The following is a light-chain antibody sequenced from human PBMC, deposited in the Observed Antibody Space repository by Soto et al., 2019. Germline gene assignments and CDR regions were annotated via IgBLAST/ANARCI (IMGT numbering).Light chain of an antibody. CDR2: EVN. J-gene: IGLJ1*01. CDR3: SSYADDNIFV. CDR1: TSDVSFYNY. Sequence: QSALTQPPSAAGSPGQSVTISCTGTTSDVSFYNYVSWYQQYPGKAPKLMIFEVNKRPSGVPDRFSGSKSGNTASLTVSGLQADDEADYYCSSYADDNIFVFGTGTQLTVL. V-gene: IGLV2-8*01.